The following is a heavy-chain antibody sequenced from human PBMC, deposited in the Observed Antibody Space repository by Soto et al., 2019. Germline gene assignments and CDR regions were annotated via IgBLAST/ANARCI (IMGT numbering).Heavy chain of an antibody. CDR1: GLSFSNYA. J-gene: IGHJ4*02. V-gene: IGHV3-23*01. CDR3: AKGGRQWLVTSDFNY. CDR2: ISGSGNNV. Sequence: GGSLRLSCGASGLSFSNYALTWVRQAPGKGLEWVSSISGSGNNVKYSDSVKGRFTISRDSSKNTVSLEMTSLRAEDTAVYYCAKGGRQWLVTSDFNYWGQGALVTVSS. D-gene: IGHD6-19*01.